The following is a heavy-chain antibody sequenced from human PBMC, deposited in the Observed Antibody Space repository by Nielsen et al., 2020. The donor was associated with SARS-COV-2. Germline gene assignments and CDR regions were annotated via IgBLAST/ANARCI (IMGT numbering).Heavy chain of an antibody. D-gene: IGHD2-15*01. CDR1: GFTFPTFD. CDR3: SRERRLVAHSVPFDY. V-gene: IGHV3-30*03. J-gene: IGHJ4*02. CDR2: ISLDGDKR. Sequence: GGSLSLSCAASGFTFPTFDMHWVRQAPGKGLEWVASISLDGDKRFHADSVQGRFSISRDNSNSTVDLQMNSLRPEDTAVYYCSRERRLVAHSVPFDYWGQGTLVNVSS.